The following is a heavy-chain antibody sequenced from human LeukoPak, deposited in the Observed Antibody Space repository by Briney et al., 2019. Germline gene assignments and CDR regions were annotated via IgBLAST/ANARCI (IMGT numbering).Heavy chain of an antibody. CDR2: IYPGDSDT. J-gene: IGHJ4*02. V-gene: IGHV5-51*01. CDR3: ARVYSGDPIGVMYYFDY. D-gene: IGHD2-8*01. CDR1: GYSFTSYW. Sequence: GESLEISCKGSGYSFTSYWIGWLRQMPGKGLEWMGIIYPGDSDTRYSPSFQGQVTISADKSISTAYLQWSSLKASDTAMYYCARVYSGDPIGVMYYFDYWGQGTLVTVSS.